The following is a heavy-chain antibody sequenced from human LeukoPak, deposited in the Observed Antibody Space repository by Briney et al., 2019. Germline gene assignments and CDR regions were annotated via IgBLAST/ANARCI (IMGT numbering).Heavy chain of an antibody. J-gene: IGHJ4*02. Sequence: GASVKVSCKASDYTFSNYGISWVRQAPGQGLEWMGWIRVYNGNTKFAQKLQGRVTMTTDTSTSTAYMELRSLRSDDTAVYYCARGGYKDDYWGQGTLVTVSS. CDR3: ARGGYKDDY. CDR2: IRVYNGNT. CDR1: DYTFSNYG. V-gene: IGHV1-18*01. D-gene: IGHD5-18*01.